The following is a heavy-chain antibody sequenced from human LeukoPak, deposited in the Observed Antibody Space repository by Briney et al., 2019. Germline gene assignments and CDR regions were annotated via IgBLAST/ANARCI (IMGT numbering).Heavy chain of an antibody. CDR1: GFTLSSEW. Sequence: PGGSLRLSCAASGFTLSSEWTSWLRQAPGKGLEWVANIKEDGSEKNFVDSVKGRFTISRDNAKNSLYLQMDSLRADDTAVYYCATYRGLDFGGQGTLVTVSS. CDR2: IKEDGSEK. D-gene: IGHD2-21*01. CDR3: ATYRGLDF. J-gene: IGHJ4*02. V-gene: IGHV3-7*01.